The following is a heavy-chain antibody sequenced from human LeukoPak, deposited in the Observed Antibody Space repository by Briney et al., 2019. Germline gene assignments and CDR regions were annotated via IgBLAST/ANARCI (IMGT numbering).Heavy chain of an antibody. Sequence: ASVKVSCKASGYTFTSYDINWVRQATGQGLEWMGWMNPNSGNTGYAQKLQGRVTMTTDTSTSTAYMELRSLRSDDTAVYYCARDCSGGSCYSYWGQGTLVTVSS. J-gene: IGHJ4*02. CDR1: GYTFTSYD. D-gene: IGHD2-15*01. V-gene: IGHV1-8*01. CDR2: MNPNSGNT. CDR3: ARDCSGGSCYSY.